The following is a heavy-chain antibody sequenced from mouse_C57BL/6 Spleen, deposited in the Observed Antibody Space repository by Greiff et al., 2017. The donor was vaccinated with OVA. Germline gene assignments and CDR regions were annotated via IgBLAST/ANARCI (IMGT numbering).Heavy chain of an antibody. CDR2: IRNKANGYTT. Sequence: EVHLVESGGGLVQPGGSLSLSCAASGFTFTDYYMSWVRQPPGQALEWLGFIRNKANGYTTEYSASVKGRFTISRDNSQSILYLQMNALRAEDSATYDCARYIKGAYYDYPFDYWGQGTTLTVSS. CDR3: ARYIKGAYYDYPFDY. D-gene: IGHD2-4*01. J-gene: IGHJ2*01. V-gene: IGHV7-3*01. CDR1: GFTFTDYY.